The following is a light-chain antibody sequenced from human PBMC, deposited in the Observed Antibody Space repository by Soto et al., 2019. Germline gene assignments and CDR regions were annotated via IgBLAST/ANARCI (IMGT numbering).Light chain of an antibody. CDR2: TNS. Sequence: QSVLTQPTSVSGAPGQRVTISCTGSSSNIGAGYDVHWYQQLPGTAPKLLIYTNSTRPSGVPDRFSGSKSGTSASLAITGLQAEDEAYYYCQSYDSSLSAHVVFGGGAKLTVL. V-gene: IGLV1-40*01. CDR1: SSNIGAGYD. J-gene: IGLJ2*01. CDR3: QSYDSSLSAHVV.